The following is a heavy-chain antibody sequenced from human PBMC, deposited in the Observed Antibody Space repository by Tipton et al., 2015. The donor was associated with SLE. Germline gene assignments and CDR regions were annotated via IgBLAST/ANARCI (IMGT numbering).Heavy chain of an antibody. CDR2: INSDGSST. V-gene: IGHV3-74*01. Sequence: GSLRLSCAASGFTFSNYWMNWVRQAPGKGLVWVSRINSDGSSTSYADSVKGRFTISRDNAKNTLYLQMNSLRAEDTAVYYCARGEYYYDSSGYPMDVWGQGTTVTVSS. CDR1: GFTFSNYW. J-gene: IGHJ6*02. CDR3: ARGEYYYDSSGYPMDV. D-gene: IGHD3-22*01.